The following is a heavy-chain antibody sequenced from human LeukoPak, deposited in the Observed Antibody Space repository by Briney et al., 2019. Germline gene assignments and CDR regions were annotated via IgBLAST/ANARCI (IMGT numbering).Heavy chain of an antibody. CDR2: INPSGGST. V-gene: IGHV1-46*01. CDR1: GYTFTSYY. Sequence: GASVKVSCKASGYTFTSYYMHWVRQAPGQGLEWMGIINPSGGSTSYAQKFQGRVTMTRNTSISTAYMELSSLRSEDTAVYYCARRYCSSTSCHYSDYWGQGTLVTVSS. CDR3: ARRYCSSTSCHYSDY. D-gene: IGHD2-2*01. J-gene: IGHJ4*02.